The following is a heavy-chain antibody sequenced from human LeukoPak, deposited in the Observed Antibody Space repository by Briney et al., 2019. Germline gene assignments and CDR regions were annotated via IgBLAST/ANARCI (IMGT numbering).Heavy chain of an antibody. D-gene: IGHD5-18*01. CDR3: ARGVRGYSYGR. V-gene: IGHV4-61*02. Sequence: SETLSLTCTVSGGSISSGSYYWSWIRQPAGKGLEWIGRIYTSGSTNYNPSLKGRVTISVDTSKNQFSLKLSSVTAADTAVYYCARGVRGYSYGRWGQGTLVTVSS. J-gene: IGHJ4*02. CDR2: IYTSGST. CDR1: GGSISSGSYY.